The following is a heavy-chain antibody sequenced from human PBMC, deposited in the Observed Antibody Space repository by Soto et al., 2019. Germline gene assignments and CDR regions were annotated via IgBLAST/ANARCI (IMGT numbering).Heavy chain of an antibody. CDR1: GFTFSDYY. D-gene: IGHD3-16*02. CDR3: ARDFFTFGGVIVYYYYGMDV. V-gene: IGHV3-11*01. Sequence: GGSLRLSCAASGFTFSDYYMSWIRQAPGKGLEWVSYISSSGSTIYYADSVKGRFTISRDNAKNSLYLQMNSLRAEDTAVYYCARDFFTFGGVIVYYYYGMDVWGQGTTVTVSS. CDR2: ISSSGSTI. J-gene: IGHJ6*02.